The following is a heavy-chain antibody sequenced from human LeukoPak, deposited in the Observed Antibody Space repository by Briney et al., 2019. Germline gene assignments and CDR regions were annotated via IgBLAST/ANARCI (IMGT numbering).Heavy chain of an antibody. CDR3: ARGPTVVTPDY. Sequence: SVKVSCKASGYTFTGYYMHWVRQAPGQGLEWMGWINPKTGVTNYAERFQGRITVTTDTSISTAYMDLSNLRSDDTALYYCARGPTVVTPDYWGQGTLVTVSS. CDR2: INPKTGVT. CDR1: GYTFTGYY. D-gene: IGHD4-23*01. V-gene: IGHV1-2*02. J-gene: IGHJ4*02.